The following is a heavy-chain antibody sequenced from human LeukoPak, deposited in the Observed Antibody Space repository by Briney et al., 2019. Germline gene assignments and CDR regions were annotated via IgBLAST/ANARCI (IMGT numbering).Heavy chain of an antibody. V-gene: IGHV4-59*08. J-gene: IGHJ4*02. CDR2: IYDSGNT. D-gene: IGHD3-3*01. Sequence: SETLSLTCTVSGASISSYYWSWIRQPPGKRLEWIGYIYDSGNTNYNPSLKSRVTISRDTSKNQFSLKLTSVTAADTAVYYCARLESGAYPRTQVDDYWGQGTLVTVSS. CDR3: ARLESGAYPRTQVDDY. CDR1: GASISSYY.